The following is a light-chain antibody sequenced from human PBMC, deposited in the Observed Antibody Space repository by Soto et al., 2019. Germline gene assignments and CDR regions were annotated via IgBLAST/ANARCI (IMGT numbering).Light chain of an antibody. J-gene: IGKJ4*01. CDR3: QQYGSSPLT. Sequence: EIVLTQSTGTLSLSPGERATLSCRASQSVSSSYLAWYQQKPGQAPRLLIYGASSRATGIPDRSSGSGSGTDFTLTISRLEPEDFAVYYCQQYGSSPLTFGGGTKVDIK. V-gene: IGKV3-20*01. CDR2: GAS. CDR1: QSVSSSY.